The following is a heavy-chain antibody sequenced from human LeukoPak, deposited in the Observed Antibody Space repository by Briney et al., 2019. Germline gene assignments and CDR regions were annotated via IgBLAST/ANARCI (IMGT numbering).Heavy chain of an antibody. CDR3: ARDLFAIAARPWWFDP. J-gene: IGHJ5*02. D-gene: IGHD6-6*01. CDR1: GFTFSSYW. Sequence: GGSLRLSCAASGFTFSSYWMHWVRQAPGKGLVWFSRINTDGRTTTYADSVKGRFTISRDNAKNTLYLQMNTLRAEDTAVYYCARDLFAIAARPWWFDPWGQGTLVTVSS. CDR2: INTDGRTT. V-gene: IGHV3-74*01.